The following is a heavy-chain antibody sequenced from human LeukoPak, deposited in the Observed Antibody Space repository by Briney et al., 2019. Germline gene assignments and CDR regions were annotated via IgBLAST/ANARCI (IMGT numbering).Heavy chain of an antibody. J-gene: IGHJ4*02. CDR3: ARVLRDYYFDY. CDR2: ITMSSTYI. V-gene: IGHV3-21*01. D-gene: IGHD3-9*01. CDR1: GFSFSTYN. Sequence: GGSLRLSCAASGFSFSTYNMNWVRQAPGKGLGWVSSITMSSTYIYHADSVKGRFTISRDNAKNSLFLQMNSLRAEDTAVYYCARVLRDYYFDYWGQGTLVTVSS.